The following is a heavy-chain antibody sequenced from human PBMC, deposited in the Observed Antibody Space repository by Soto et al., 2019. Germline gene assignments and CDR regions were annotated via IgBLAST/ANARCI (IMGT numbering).Heavy chain of an antibody. CDR3: ARDPERKYYYGSGDTTTKFDY. D-gene: IGHD3-10*01. J-gene: IGHJ4*02. V-gene: IGHV3-72*01. CDR2: TRNKANSYTT. Sequence: QPGGSLRLSCAASGFTFSDHYMDWVRQAPGKGLEWVGRTRNKANSYTTEYAASVKGRFTISRDDSKNSLYLQMNSLRAEDTAVYYCARDPERKYYYGSGDTTTKFDYWGQGTLVTVSS. CDR1: GFTFSDHY.